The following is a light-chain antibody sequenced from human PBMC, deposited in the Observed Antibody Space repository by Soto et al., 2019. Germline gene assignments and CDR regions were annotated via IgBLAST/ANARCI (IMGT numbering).Light chain of an antibody. CDR3: QQYCSSPWT. CDR1: QSVKSNY. Sequence: ESVLTQSPGTLSLSPGERATLSCRASQSVKSNYLAWYQQKPGQTPRLLIYGASSRATGIPDRFSGSGSGRDFTLTISRLEPEDFAVYYCQQYCSSPWTFGQGTKVEIK. V-gene: IGKV3-20*01. J-gene: IGKJ1*01. CDR2: GAS.